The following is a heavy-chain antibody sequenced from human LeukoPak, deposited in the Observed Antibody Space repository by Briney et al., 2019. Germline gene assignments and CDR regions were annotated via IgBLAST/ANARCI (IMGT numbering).Heavy chain of an antibody. CDR2: IRYDGSNK. V-gene: IGHV3-30*02. D-gene: IGHD1-26*01. CDR3: ARDRGSGSYYFDY. Sequence: GGSLRLSCAASGFTFSSYGMHWVRQAPGKGLEWVAFIRYDGSNKYYADSVKGRFTISRDNSKNTLYLQMNSLRAEDTAVYYCARDRGSGSYYFDYWGQGTLVTVSS. J-gene: IGHJ4*02. CDR1: GFTFSSYG.